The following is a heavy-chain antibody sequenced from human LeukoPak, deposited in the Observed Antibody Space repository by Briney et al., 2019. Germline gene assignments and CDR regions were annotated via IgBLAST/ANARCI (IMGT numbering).Heavy chain of an antibody. J-gene: IGHJ6*02. D-gene: IGHD6-13*01. CDR2: IYYSGST. Sequence: SETLSLTCTVSGGSISSYYWSWIRQPPGKGLEWIGYIYYSGSTNYNPPLKSRVTISVDTSKNQFSLKLSSVTAADTAVYYCARGSGYSSSWYWESGDDYYGMDVWGQGTTVIVSS. V-gene: IGHV4-59*01. CDR3: ARGSGYSSSWYWESGDDYYGMDV. CDR1: GGSISSYY.